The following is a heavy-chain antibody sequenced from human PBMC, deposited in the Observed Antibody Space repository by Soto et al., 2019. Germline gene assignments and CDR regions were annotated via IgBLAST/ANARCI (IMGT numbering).Heavy chain of an antibody. J-gene: IGHJ4*02. V-gene: IGHV3-30*18. Sequence: GGSLRLSCAASGFTFSSYGMHWVRQAPGKGPEWVAVISYDGSNKYYADSVKGRFTISRDNSKNTLYLQMNSLRAEDTAVYYCAKDLPAKNGYSYGFDYWGQGTLVTVSS. CDR1: GFTFSSYG. D-gene: IGHD5-18*01. CDR3: AKDLPAKNGYSYGFDY. CDR2: ISYDGSNK.